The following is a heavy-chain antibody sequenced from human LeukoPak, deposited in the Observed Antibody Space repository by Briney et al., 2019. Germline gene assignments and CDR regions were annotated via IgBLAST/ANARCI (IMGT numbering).Heavy chain of an antibody. J-gene: IGHJ4*02. D-gene: IGHD3-3*01. CDR1: GGSISSYY. Sequence: SETLSLTCTVSGGSISSYYWSWIRQPPGKGLEWIGYIYYSGSTNYNPSLKSRVTISVDTSKNQFSLKLSSVTAADTAVYYCARAYYDFWSGSPPPYYFDYWGQGTLVTVSS. CDR3: ARAYYDFWSGSPPPYYFDY. V-gene: IGHV4-59*01. CDR2: IYYSGST.